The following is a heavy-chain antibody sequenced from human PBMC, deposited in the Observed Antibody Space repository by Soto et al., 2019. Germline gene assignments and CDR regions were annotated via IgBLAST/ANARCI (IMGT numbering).Heavy chain of an antibody. J-gene: IGHJ4*02. CDR1: GFTVSSNY. D-gene: IGHD3-16*01. V-gene: IGHV3-66*01. CDR3: ARNPPARGLGY. CDR2: IYSSGNT. Sequence: EVQLVESGGGLVQPGGSLRLSCAASGFTVSSNYMSWVRQAPGKGLEWVSVIYSSGNTYYADSVKGRFTISRDNPKNTLYLQMNSLRVEDTAVYYCARNPPARGLGYWGQGTLVTVSS.